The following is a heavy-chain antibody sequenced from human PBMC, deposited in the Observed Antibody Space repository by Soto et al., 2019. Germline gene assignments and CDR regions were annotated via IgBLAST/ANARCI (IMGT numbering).Heavy chain of an antibody. CDR2: ISYDGSNK. CDR3: AKGGVVARSNNHGMDV. V-gene: IGHV3-30-3*01. J-gene: IGHJ6*02. CDR1: GFTFSSYA. Sequence: GGSLRLSCAASGFTFSSYAMHWVRQAPGKGLEWVAVISYDGSNKYYADSVKGRFTISRDNSKNTLYLQMSSLRAEDTAVYYCAKGGVVARSNNHGMDVWGQGPTVTFSS. D-gene: IGHD2-15*01.